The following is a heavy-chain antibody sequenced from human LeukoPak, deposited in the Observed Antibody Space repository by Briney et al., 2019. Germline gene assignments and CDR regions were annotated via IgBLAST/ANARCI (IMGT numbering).Heavy chain of an antibody. Sequence: PGGSLRLSCAASGFTFSSYGMHWVRQAPGKGLEWVAFIRYDGSNKYYADSVKGRFTISRDNSKNTLYLQMNILRAEDTAVYYCAKLSAGLVDDWSGYYSSWPSFDYWGQGTLVTVSS. J-gene: IGHJ4*02. D-gene: IGHD3-3*01. CDR2: IRYDGSNK. CDR3: AKLSAGLVDDWSGYYSSWPSFDY. CDR1: GFTFSSYG. V-gene: IGHV3-30*02.